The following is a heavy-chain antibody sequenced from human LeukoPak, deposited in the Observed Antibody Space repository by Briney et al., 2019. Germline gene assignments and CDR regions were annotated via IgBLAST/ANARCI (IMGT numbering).Heavy chain of an antibody. D-gene: IGHD5-18*01. J-gene: IGHJ6*03. V-gene: IGHV3-21*04. CDR2: ISSSSSYI. CDR3: AKGSRPGYSYGPREYYYYMDV. CDR1: GFTLSGYN. Sequence: GGSLRLSCATSGFTLSGYNMNWVRQAPGKGLEWVSSISSSSSYIYYADSVKGRFTISRDNAKNSLYLQMNSLRAEDTAVYYCAKGSRPGYSYGPREYYYYMDVWGKGTTVTVSS.